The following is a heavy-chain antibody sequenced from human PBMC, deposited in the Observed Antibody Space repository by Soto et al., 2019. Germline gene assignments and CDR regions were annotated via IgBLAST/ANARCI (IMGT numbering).Heavy chain of an antibody. V-gene: IGHV4-59*01. J-gene: IGHJ3*02. CDR3: AGTSKYYYDSSGYNAFDI. D-gene: IGHD3-22*01. CDR1: GGSISSYY. CDR2: IYYSGST. Sequence: QVQLQESGPGLVKPSETLSLTCTVSGGSISSYYWSWIRQPPGKGLEWIGYIYYSGSTNYNPSLKSRVTISVDTSKNQFSLKLSSVTAADTAVYYCAGTSKYYYDSSGYNAFDIWGQGTMVTVSS.